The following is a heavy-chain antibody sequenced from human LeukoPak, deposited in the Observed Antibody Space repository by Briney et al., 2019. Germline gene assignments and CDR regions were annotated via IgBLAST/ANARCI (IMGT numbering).Heavy chain of an antibody. CDR3: ARGLCGSDSF. CDR1: GASVSSSNW. V-gene: IGHV4-4*02. CDR2: INRSGST. D-gene: IGHD2-21*02. Sequence: AGTLSLTCAVSGASVSSSNWWMWVRQPPKKGLEWIGNINRSGSTNYNPSLKRRVTMSVDTTKNQISLRLTSVTAADTAVYYCARGLCGSDSFWGQGNLVTVSS. J-gene: IGHJ4*02.